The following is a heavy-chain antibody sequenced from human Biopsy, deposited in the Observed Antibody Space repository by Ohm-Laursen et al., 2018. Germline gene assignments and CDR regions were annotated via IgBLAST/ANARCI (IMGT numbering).Heavy chain of an antibody. CDR3: AKHGSGWTGDDALHI. J-gene: IGHJ3*02. V-gene: IGHV4-59*08. CDR1: GGSISGSS. Sequence: SETLSLTCTVSGGSISGSSWSWIRQAPGRGLEWDGYISYSGSTSNNPSLKSRFTLSVDTSKNQISLKVTSVTAADTAVYYCAKHGSGWTGDDALHIWGQGTMVTVSS. CDR2: ISYSGST. D-gene: IGHD6-19*01.